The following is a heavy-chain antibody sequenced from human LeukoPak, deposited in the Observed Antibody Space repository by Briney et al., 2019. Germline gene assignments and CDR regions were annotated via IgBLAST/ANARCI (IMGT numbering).Heavy chain of an antibody. CDR3: ARDRWELLRVFDY. Sequence: ASVKVSCKASGYTFTGYYVHWVRQAPGQGLEWMGWMNPKSGGTNYAQKFEARVTMNRDTSISTAYMELSRLRFDDTAAYYCARDRWELLRVFDYWGQGTLVTVSS. CDR2: MNPKSGGT. CDR1: GYTFTGYY. J-gene: IGHJ4*02. V-gene: IGHV1-2*02. D-gene: IGHD1-26*01.